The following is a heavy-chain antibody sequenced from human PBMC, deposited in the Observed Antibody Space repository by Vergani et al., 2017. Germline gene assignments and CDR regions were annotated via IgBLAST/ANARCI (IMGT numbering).Heavy chain of an antibody. CDR1: GFTFSSYG. CDR2: IWYDGSNK. D-gene: IGHD4-17*01. J-gene: IGHJ4*02. Sequence: QVQLVESGGGVVQPGRSLRLSCAASGFTFSSYGMHWVRQAPGKGLDWVAVIWYDGSNKYYADSVKGRFTISRDNSKNTLYLQMNSLRAEDTAVYYCAKVVGYGDYFDYWGQGTLVTVSS. V-gene: IGHV3-33*06. CDR3: AKVVGYGDYFDY.